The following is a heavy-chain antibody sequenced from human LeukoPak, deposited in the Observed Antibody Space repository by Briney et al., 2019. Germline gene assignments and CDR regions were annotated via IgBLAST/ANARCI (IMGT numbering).Heavy chain of an antibody. CDR3: ARDIGGY. J-gene: IGHJ4*02. D-gene: IGHD1-26*01. Sequence: GGSLRLSCAASGFTFSSYAMHRVRQAPGKGLEWVAVISYDGSNKYYADSVKGRFTISRDNSKNTLYLQMNSLRAEDTAVYYCARDIGGYWGQGTLVTVSS. CDR1: GFTFSSYA. V-gene: IGHV3-30*04. CDR2: ISYDGSNK.